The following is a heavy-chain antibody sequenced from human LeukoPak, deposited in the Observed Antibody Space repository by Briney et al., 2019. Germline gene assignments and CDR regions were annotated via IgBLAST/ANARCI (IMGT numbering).Heavy chain of an antibody. CDR2: TSSTSAHI. D-gene: IGHD2-2*01. Sequence: PGGSLRLSCAASGFAFSSYEMNWVRQAPGKGLEWVSSTSSTSAHIFYADSVKGRFSISRDNAKNSLYLQMNSLRVEDTAVYYCTSRYCTTTNCYSFDNWGHGTLVTVSS. CDR3: TSRYCTTTNCYSFDN. J-gene: IGHJ3*02. CDR1: GFAFSSYE. V-gene: IGHV3-48*03.